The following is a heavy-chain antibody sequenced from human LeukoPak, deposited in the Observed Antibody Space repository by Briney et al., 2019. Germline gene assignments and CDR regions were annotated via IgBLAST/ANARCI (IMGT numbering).Heavy chain of an antibody. CDR2: INHSGST. D-gene: IGHD3-10*01. Sequence: PSQTLSLTCTVSGGSIDIGGYYWSWIRQPPGKGLEWIGEINHSGSTNYNPSLKSRVTISVDTSKNQFSLKLSSVTAADTAVYYCARGRDGSGSYRPFDYWGQGTLVTVSS. V-gene: IGHV4-34*01. J-gene: IGHJ4*02. CDR1: GGSIDIGGYY. CDR3: ARGRDGSGSYRPFDY.